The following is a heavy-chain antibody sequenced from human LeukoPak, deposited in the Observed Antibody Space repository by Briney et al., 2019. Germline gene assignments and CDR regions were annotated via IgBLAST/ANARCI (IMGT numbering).Heavy chain of an antibody. CDR1: GGSIRSYY. CDR3: ARDRDYVGGFDP. CDR2: ISYSGST. Sequence: SETLSLTCTVSGGSIRSYYWSWIRQPPGKGLEWIGYISYSGSTNYNPSLRSRVTISVDTSENHFSLKVTSVTAADTAVYYCARDRDYVGGFDPWGQGILVTVSS. J-gene: IGHJ5*02. D-gene: IGHD2-21*01. V-gene: IGHV4-59*01.